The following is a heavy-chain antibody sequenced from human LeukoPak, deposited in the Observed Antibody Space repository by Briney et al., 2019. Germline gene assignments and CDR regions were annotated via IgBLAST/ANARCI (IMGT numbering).Heavy chain of an antibody. V-gene: IGHV1-24*01. J-gene: IGHJ4*02. Sequence: ASVKVSCKVSGYTLTELSMHWVRQAPGKGLEWMGGFDPEDGETIYAQKFQGRVTVTTDESTSTAYMELSSLRSEDTAVYYCARSYSSSWYYFDYWGQGNLVNVSS. CDR1: GYTLTELS. CDR2: FDPEDGET. CDR3: ARSYSSSWYYFDY. D-gene: IGHD6-13*01.